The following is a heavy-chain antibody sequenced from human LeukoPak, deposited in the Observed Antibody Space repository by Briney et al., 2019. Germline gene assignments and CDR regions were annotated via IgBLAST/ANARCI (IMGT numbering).Heavy chain of an antibody. D-gene: IGHD2-8*01. V-gene: IGHV1-2*02. CDR1: GYTFTGYY. Sequence: ASVKVSCKASGYTFTGYYMHWVRQAPGQGLEWMGWINPNSGGTNYAQKFQGRVTMTRDTSISTAYMELSRLRSDDTAVYYCARAQDIVLMVYASLDYWGQGTLVTASS. CDR3: ARAQDIVLMVYASLDY. J-gene: IGHJ4*02. CDR2: INPNSGGT.